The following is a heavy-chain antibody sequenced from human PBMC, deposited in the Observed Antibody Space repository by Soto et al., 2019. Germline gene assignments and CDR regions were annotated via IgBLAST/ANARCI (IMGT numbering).Heavy chain of an antibody. D-gene: IGHD5-18*01. CDR3: ARYSYGNDAFDI. J-gene: IGHJ3*02. V-gene: IGHV4-59*01. CDR2: IYYSGST. Sequence: QVQLQESGPGLVKPSETLSLTCTVSGGSISSYYWSWIRQPPGKGLEWIGYIYYSGSTNYNPSLKSRVTISVDTSKNQFSLKLSSVTAADTAVYYCARYSYGNDAFDIWGQGTMVTVSS. CDR1: GGSISSYY.